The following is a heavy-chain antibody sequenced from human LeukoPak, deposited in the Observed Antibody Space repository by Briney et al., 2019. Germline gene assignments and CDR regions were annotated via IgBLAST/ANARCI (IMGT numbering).Heavy chain of an antibody. CDR2: IYYSGST. CDR3: ARRRVAVGHDY. CDR1: GFTFSSYSMN. J-gene: IGHJ4*02. Sequence: PGGSLRLSCAASGFTFSSYSMNWVRQAPGKGLEWIGSIYYSGSTHYNPSLKSRVTISVDMSKNQFSLKLSSVSAADTAVYYCARRRVAVGHDYWGQGTLVTVSS. V-gene: IGHV4-39*01. D-gene: IGHD6-19*01.